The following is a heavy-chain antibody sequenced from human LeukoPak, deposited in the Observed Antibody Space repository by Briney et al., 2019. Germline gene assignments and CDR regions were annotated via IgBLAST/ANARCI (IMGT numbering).Heavy chain of an antibody. CDR3: ARGTTVIQTLDY. Sequence: ASVKVSCKASGYTFIGYYMHWVRQAPGQGLQWMGWITPNSGGTNYAQKFQGRVTMTRDTSISTAYMELSSLRSDDTAVYYCARGTTVIQTLDYWGQGTLVTVSS. V-gene: IGHV1-2*02. D-gene: IGHD4-17*01. J-gene: IGHJ4*02. CDR1: GYTFIGYY. CDR2: ITPNSGGT.